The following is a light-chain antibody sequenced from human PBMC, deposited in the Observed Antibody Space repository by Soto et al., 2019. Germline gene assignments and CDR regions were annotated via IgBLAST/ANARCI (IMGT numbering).Light chain of an antibody. J-gene: IGKJ2*01. Sequence: EIVLTQSPGTLSLSPGERATLSCGASQSVNRNFLAWYQQKPGQAPRLLIYDASNRATGIPDRFSGSGSGTDFTLTISRLEPEDFAVYYCQQFGSSSYTFGQGTNLDIK. CDR1: QSVNRNF. V-gene: IGKV3-20*01. CDR3: QQFGSSSYT. CDR2: DAS.